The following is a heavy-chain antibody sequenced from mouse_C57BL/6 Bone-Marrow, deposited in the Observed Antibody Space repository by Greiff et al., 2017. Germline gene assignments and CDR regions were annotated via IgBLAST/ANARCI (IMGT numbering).Heavy chain of an antibody. D-gene: IGHD3-2*02. CDR1: GYTFTDYY. CDR2: IFPGSGST. V-gene: IGHV1-75*01. J-gene: IGHJ3*01. Sequence: VKVVESGPELVKPGASVKISCKASGYTFTDYYINWVKQRPGQGLEWIGWIFPGSGSTYYNEKFKGKATLTVDKSSSTAYMLLSSLTSEDSAVYFCARSGTAQALAYWGQGTLVTVSA. CDR3: ARSGTAQALAY.